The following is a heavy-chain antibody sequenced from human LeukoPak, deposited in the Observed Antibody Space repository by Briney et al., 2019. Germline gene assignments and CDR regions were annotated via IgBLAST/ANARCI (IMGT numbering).Heavy chain of an antibody. D-gene: IGHD3-22*01. CDR3: TTDPRLSWASSSGHIPLNWFDP. CDR1: GFTFSDYY. Sequence: KPGGSLRLSCAASGFTFSDYYMSWIRQAPGKGLEWVSYISSSGSTIYYADSVKGRFTISRDNAKNSLYLQMNSLRAEDTAVYYCTTDPRLSWASSSGHIPLNWFDPWGQGTLVTVSS. J-gene: IGHJ5*02. CDR2: ISSSGSTI. V-gene: IGHV3-11*04.